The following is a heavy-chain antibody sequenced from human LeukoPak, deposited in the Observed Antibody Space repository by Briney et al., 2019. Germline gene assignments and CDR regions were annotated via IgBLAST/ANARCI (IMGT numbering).Heavy chain of an antibody. V-gene: IGHV3-21*01. Sequence: GGSLRLSCAASGFTFSSYSMNWVRQAPGKGLEWVSSISSSSSYIYYADSVKGRFTISRDNSKNTLYLQTNSLRAEDTAVYYCARVPLRIAAAGTGYFDYWGQGTLVTVSS. D-gene: IGHD6-13*01. J-gene: IGHJ4*02. CDR3: ARVPLRIAAAGTGYFDY. CDR2: ISSSSSYI. CDR1: GFTFSSYS.